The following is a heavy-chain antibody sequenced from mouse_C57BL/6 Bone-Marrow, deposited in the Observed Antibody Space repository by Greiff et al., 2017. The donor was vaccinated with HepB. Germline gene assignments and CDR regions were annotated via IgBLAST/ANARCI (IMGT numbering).Heavy chain of an antibody. CDR2: IDPSDSYT. J-gene: IGHJ1*03. CDR1: GYTFTSYW. V-gene: IGHV1-59*01. CDR3: APLFITTVVATGGYFDV. D-gene: IGHD1-1*01. Sequence: QVQLQQPGAELVRPGTSVKLSCKASGYTFTSYWMHWVKQRPGQGLEWIGVIDPSDSYTNYNQKFKGKATLTADTSSNTAYLQLSSLTSEDTAIYYCAPLFITTVVATGGYFDVWGTGTTVTVSS.